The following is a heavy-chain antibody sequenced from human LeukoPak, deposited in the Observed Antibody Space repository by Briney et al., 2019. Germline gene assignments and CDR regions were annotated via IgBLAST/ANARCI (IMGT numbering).Heavy chain of an antibody. D-gene: IGHD4-23*01. CDR3: VRGNDYGGPHY. J-gene: IGHJ4*02. V-gene: IGHV3-74*01. CDR2: IDRDGSRI. CDR1: GFPFSSYW. Sequence: GGSLRLSCVASGFPFSSYWMHWVRQAPGKGLVWVSRIDRDGSRINYADSVKGRFTISRDNGKNTLFLQMNSLRAEDAAVYYCVRGNDYGGPHYWGQGTLVTVSS.